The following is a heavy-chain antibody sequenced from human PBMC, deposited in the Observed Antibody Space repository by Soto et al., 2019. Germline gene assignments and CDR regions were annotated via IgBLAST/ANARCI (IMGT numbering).Heavy chain of an antibody. J-gene: IGHJ5*02. Sequence: GGSLRLSCAASGLAFSNYAISWVRQAPGKGLEWVSTTSASGYSAYYGGAVKGRFTTSRDNSKSTLYLQMNRLRADDTAVYYCAKGEQLWEPLDPSGQGTQVTVSS. D-gene: IGHD5-18*01. V-gene: IGHV3-23*01. CDR3: AKGEQLWEPLDP. CDR2: TSASGYSA. CDR1: GLAFSNYA.